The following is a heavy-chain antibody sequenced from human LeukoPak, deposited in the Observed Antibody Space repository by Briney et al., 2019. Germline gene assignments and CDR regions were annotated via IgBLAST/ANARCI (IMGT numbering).Heavy chain of an antibody. Sequence: SQTLSLTCTVSGGSISSGDYYWSWIRQPPGKGLEWTGYIYYSGSTYYNPSLKSRVTISVDTSKNQFSLKLSSVTAADTAVYYCARDTGGSGIFDYWGQGTLVTVSS. CDR1: GGSISSGDYY. CDR2: IYYSGST. V-gene: IGHV4-30-4*01. J-gene: IGHJ4*02. CDR3: ARDTGGSGIFDY. D-gene: IGHD3-10*01.